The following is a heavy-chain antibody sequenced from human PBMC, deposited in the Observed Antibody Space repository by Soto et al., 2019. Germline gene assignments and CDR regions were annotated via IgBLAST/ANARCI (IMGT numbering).Heavy chain of an antibody. D-gene: IGHD2-2*01. J-gene: IGHJ3*02. CDR1: GFTFSAYA. Sequence: AQVLQFGGGLVQPGGSLSLSCATSGFTFSAYAMTWVRQTPGKGLEWVSTVSRTGGTTYYADSVKGRFTISRDNSKNTVSLQMDSLRVEDTAIYYCARTGPADILALDIWGQGAMVTVSS. CDR2: VSRTGGTT. V-gene: IGHV3-23*01. CDR3: ARTGPADILALDI.